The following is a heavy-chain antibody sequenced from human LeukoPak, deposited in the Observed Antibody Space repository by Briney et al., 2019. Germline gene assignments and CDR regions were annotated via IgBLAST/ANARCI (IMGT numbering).Heavy chain of an antibody. CDR3: ARDTGEDYFDY. J-gene: IGHJ4*02. CDR1: GYTFTGYY. CDR2: INPNSGGT. V-gene: IGHV1-2*02. D-gene: IGHD2-21*01. Sequence: EASVKVSCKASGYTFTGYYLHWVRQAPGQGLEWMGWINPNSGGTNYAQKFQGRVTMTRDTSISTAYMELSRLRSDDTAVYYCARDTGEDYFDYWGQGTLVTVSS.